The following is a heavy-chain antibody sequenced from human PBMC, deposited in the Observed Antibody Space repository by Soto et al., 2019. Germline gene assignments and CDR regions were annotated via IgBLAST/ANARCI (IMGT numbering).Heavy chain of an antibody. CDR3: AKGPGLLWFGELSG. D-gene: IGHD3-10*01. CDR1: GFTFSSYG. J-gene: IGHJ4*02. CDR2: ISYDGSNK. Sequence: PGGSLRLSCAASGFTFSSYGMHWVRQAPGKGLEWVAVISYDGSNKYYADSVKGRFTISRDNSKNTLYLQMNSLRAEDTAVYYCAKGPGLLWFGELSGWGQGTLVTVSS. V-gene: IGHV3-30*18.